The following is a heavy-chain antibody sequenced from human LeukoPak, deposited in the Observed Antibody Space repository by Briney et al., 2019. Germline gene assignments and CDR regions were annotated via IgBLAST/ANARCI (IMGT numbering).Heavy chain of an antibody. CDR1: GVTFSNFA. J-gene: IGHJ4*02. CDR3: AKRDGVF. CDR2: ISGSGGST. D-gene: IGHD2-8*01. Sequence: GGSLRLSCAASGVTFSNFAMSWVRQAPGKGLEWVSTISGSGGSTDYADSVKGRFTISRDNSKNTLYLQMNSLRAEDTAVYYCAKRDGVFWGQGTLVTVSS. V-gene: IGHV3-23*01.